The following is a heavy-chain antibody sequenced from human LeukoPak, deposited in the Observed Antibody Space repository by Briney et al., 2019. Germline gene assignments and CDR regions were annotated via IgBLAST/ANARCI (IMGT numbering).Heavy chain of an antibody. D-gene: IGHD6-13*01. CDR1: GGSFSGYY. J-gene: IGHJ4*02. CDR2: IYHSGST. CDR3: ARDRGTIAAADPTGGFDY. V-gene: IGHV4-34*01. Sequence: SETLSLTCAVYGGSFSGYYWSWIRQPPGKGLEWIGEIYHSGSTNYNPSLKSRVTISVDKSKNQFSLKLSSVTAADTAVYYCARDRGTIAAADPTGGFDYWGQGTLVTVSS.